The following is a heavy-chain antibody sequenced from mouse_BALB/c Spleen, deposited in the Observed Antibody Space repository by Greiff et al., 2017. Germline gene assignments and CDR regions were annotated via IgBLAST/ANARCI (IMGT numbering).Heavy chain of an antibody. V-gene: IGHV5-4*02. CDR2: ISDGGSYT. CDR1: GFTFSDYY. D-gene: IGHD2-4*01. J-gene: IGHJ4*01. CDR3: AREGITIYAMDY. Sequence: EVKLVESGGGLVKPGGSLKLSCAASGFTFSDYYMYWVRQTPEKRLEWVATISDGGSYTYYPDSVKGRFTISRDNAKNNLYLQMSSLKSEDTAMYYCAREGITIYAMDYWGQGTSVTVSS.